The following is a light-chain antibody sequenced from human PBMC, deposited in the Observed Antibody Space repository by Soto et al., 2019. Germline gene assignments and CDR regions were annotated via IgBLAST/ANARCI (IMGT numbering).Light chain of an antibody. Sequence: SSELTQPLSVSVALGQTARITCGGNNIGSKNVHWYQQKPGQAPVLVIYNDSNRPSGIPERFSGSNSGNTATLTISRAQAGDEADYYCQVWDSSTGVFGTGTKLTVL. CDR2: NDS. V-gene: IGLV3-9*01. J-gene: IGLJ1*01. CDR1: NIGSKN. CDR3: QVWDSSTGV.